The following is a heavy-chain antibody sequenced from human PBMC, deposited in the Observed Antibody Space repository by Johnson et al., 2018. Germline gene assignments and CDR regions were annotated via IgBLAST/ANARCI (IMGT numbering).Heavy chain of an antibody. V-gene: IGHV3-9*01. Sequence: EVQLVESGGGVVQPGRSLRLSCAASGFTFDVYAMHWVRQVPGKGLEWVSGISWDSGNIAYADSVKGRFTISRYNAKNSLYLQMNRLRAEDTALYYCAKYIKSPPDYYYYYFMDVWGKGTTVTVSS. CDR1: GFTFDVYA. CDR2: ISWDSGNI. J-gene: IGHJ6*03. CDR3: AKYIKSPPDYYYYYFMDV.